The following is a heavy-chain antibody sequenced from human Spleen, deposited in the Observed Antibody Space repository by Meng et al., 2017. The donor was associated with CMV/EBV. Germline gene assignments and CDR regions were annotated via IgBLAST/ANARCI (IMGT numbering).Heavy chain of an antibody. D-gene: IGHD3-22*01. CDR1: GGSFSGYY. J-gene: IGHJ4*02. CDR2: INHGGST. CDR3: ARGRRYYYDSSGYFRPFDY. Sequence: GSLRLSCAVYGGSFSGYYWSWIRQPPGKGLEWIGEINHGGSTNYNPSLKSRVTISVDTSKNQFSLKLSSVTAADTAVYYCARGRRYYYDSSGYFRPFDYWGQGTLVTVSS. V-gene: IGHV4-34*01.